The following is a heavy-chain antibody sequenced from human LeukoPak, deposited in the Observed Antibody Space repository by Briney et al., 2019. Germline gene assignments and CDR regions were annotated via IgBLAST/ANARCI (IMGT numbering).Heavy chain of an antibody. CDR3: ARVRSGWPDY. D-gene: IGHD6-19*01. J-gene: IGHJ4*02. CDR2: IKQDGSEK. Sequence: GGSLRLPCAASGFTFSRYCMSWVRQAPGKGLEWVANIKQDGSEKYYVDSVKGRFTISRDNAKNSLYLQMNSLRAEDTAVYYCARVRSGWPDYWGQGTLVTVSS. V-gene: IGHV3-7*01. CDR1: GFTFSRYC.